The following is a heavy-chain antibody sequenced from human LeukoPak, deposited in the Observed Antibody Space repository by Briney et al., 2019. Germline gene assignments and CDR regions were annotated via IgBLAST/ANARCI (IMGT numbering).Heavy chain of an antibody. CDR2: IYYSGST. J-gene: IGHJ2*01. CDR3: ARGPKEWELLWYFDL. D-gene: IGHD1-26*01. Sequence: SETLSLTCTVSGGSIGSSSYYWSWIRQPPGKGLEWIGYIYYSGSTNYNPSLKSRVTISVDTSKNQFSLKLSSVTAADTAVYYCARGPKEWELLWYFDLWGRGTLVTVSS. V-gene: IGHV4-61*01. CDR1: GGSIGSSSYY.